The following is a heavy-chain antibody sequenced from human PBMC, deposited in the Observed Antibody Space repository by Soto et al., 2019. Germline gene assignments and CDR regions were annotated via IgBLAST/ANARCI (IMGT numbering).Heavy chain of an antibody. CDR3: ARMWTTVTIDY. V-gene: IGHV4-59*08. D-gene: IGHD4-17*01. J-gene: IGHJ4*02. CDR1: GGSISSYY. Sequence: SETLSLTCTVSGGSISSYYWSWIRQPPGKGLEWIGYIYYSGSTNYNPSLKSRVTISVDTSKNQFSLKLSSVTAADTAVYYCARMWTTVTIDYWGQGTLVTVSS. CDR2: IYYSGST.